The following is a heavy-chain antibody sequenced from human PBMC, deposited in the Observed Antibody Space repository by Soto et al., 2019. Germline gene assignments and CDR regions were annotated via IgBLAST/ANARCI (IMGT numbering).Heavy chain of an antibody. CDR1: GFALITYW. Sequence: GGSXILSWESSGFALITYWMSGVRQAPGKGLEWVANIKQDGSVKHYVDSVRGRFTISRDNAKNSLFLQMNSLSAEDTAVYYCARITEQDTTFVYWGKGTPVT. V-gene: IGHV3-7*03. D-gene: IGHD1-1*01. J-gene: IGHJ4*02. CDR2: IKQDGSVK. CDR3: ARITEQDTTFVY.